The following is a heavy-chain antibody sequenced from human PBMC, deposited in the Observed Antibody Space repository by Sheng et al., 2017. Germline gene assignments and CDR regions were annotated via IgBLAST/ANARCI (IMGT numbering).Heavy chain of an antibody. J-gene: IGHJ4*02. V-gene: IGHV4-38-2*01. CDR2: IYYSGST. CDR1: GYSISSGYH. D-gene: IGHD3-3*01. Sequence: QVQLQESGPGLVKPSETLSLTCAVSGYSISSGYHWGWIRQPPGKGLEWIGTIYYSGSTYYNPSLKSRVSISSDTSKSQFSLQLSSVTAADTAVYYCARGRTVGVAKYFEYWGQGTLVTVSS. CDR3: ARGRTVGVAKYFEY.